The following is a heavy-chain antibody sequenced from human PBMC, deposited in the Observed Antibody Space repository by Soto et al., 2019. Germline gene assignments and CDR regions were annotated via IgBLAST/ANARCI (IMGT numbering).Heavy chain of an antibody. D-gene: IGHD6-13*01. CDR2: VYNSGST. CDR1: GCSISSNY. V-gene: IGHV4-59*01. Sequence: SEILSLTCPVSGCSISSNYWTWIRQPPGKGLEWIGYVYNSGSTNYNPSLKSRVTISEDTSKSQFSLKVNSMTAADTAVYYCARYRREAVAGYTLDNWGQGILVTVSS. J-gene: IGHJ4*02. CDR3: ARYRREAVAGYTLDN.